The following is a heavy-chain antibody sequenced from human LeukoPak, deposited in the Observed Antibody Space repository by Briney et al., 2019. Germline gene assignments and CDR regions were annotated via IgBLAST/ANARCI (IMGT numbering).Heavy chain of an antibody. D-gene: IGHD6-19*01. J-gene: IGHJ4*02. V-gene: IGHV4-59*08. CDR3: ARNLGSGWYYDY. Sequence: SETLSLTCTVSGGSISSYYWSWIRQPPGKGLEWIGYMYYSGSTNYNPSLRSRVTISVDTFKNQFSLKLSSVTAADTAVYYCARNLGSGWYYDYWGQGILVTVSS. CDR1: GGSISSYY. CDR2: MYYSGST.